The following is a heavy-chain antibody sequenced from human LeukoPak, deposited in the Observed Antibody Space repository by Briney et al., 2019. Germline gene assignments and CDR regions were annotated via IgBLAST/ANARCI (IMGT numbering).Heavy chain of an antibody. CDR2: MNPNNDNT. V-gene: IGHV1-8*01. CDR3: ARGKWLRFAGYYFDY. D-gene: IGHD5-12*01. Sequence: GASVKVSCKASGYTFTSYDINWVRQATGQGLEWMGWMNPNNDNTGYAQKFQGRVTMTRNTSISTAYMELGSLRSEDTAVYYCARGKWLRFAGYYFDYWGQGTLVTVSS. CDR1: GYTFTSYD. J-gene: IGHJ4*02.